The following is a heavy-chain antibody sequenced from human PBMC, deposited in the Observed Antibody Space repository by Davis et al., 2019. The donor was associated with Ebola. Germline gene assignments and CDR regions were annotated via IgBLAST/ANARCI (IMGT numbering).Heavy chain of an antibody. CDR2: IDSSGRTM. Sequence: PGGSLRLSCAVSAFTFSKYDMNWVRQAPGKGLEWVSYIDSSGRTMYYADSVKGRFTISRDNSKNTLYLQMNSLRAEDTAVYYCAKDGRYSSSWYDYWGQGTLVTVSS. J-gene: IGHJ4*02. D-gene: IGHD6-13*01. CDR3: AKDGRYSSSWYDY. CDR1: AFTFSKYD. V-gene: IGHV3-48*01.